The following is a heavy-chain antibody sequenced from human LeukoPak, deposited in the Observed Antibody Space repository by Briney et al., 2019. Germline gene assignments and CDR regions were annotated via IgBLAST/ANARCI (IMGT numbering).Heavy chain of an antibody. Sequence: SETLSLTCAIYGGSFSGYYWSWIRHPPGKGLEWIGEINHSGSTNYNPSLTSRVTISVDTSKHQFSLKLSSVTAADTAVYYCARRGTDHRNYYFDYWGQGTLVTVSS. CDR1: GGSFSGYY. V-gene: IGHV4-34*01. CDR3: ARRGTDHRNYYFDY. CDR2: INHSGST. J-gene: IGHJ4*02. D-gene: IGHD1-7*01.